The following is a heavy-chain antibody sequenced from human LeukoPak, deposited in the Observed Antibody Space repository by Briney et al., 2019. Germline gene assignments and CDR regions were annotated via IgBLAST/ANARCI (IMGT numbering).Heavy chain of an antibody. CDR2: INDYTGDT. CDR3: ARGRISKIVVVHSFSYGMDV. J-gene: IGHJ6*02. V-gene: IGHV4-34*01. Sequence: PSETLSLTCTVFGGSITDYFWNWIRHSQGKGQGWNGEINDYTGDTKYNTSLNNRGFISLANSTKQLSFALRSVTAAATTAVSWARGRISKIVVVHSFSYGMDVWGQGTTVTVSS. CDR1: GGSITDYF. D-gene: IGHD3-22*01.